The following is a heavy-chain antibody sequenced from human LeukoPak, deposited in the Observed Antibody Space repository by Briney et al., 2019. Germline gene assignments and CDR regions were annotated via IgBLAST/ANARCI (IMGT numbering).Heavy chain of an antibody. CDR2: MSWNSGTI. CDR3: AKAIEYGGTAMVLDY. Sequence: GRSLRLSCAASGFTFDDYAMHWVRQAPGKGLEGVSGMSWNSGTIGYADSVKGRFTISRDNAHRSLSLQMPSLRAEDTALYYCAKAIEYGGTAMVLDYWGQGTLVTVSS. D-gene: IGHD5-18*01. J-gene: IGHJ4*02. CDR1: GFTFDDYA. V-gene: IGHV3-9*01.